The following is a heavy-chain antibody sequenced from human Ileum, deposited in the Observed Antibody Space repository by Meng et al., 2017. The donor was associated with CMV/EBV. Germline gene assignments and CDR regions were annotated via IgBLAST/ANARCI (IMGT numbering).Heavy chain of an antibody. J-gene: IGHJ4*02. V-gene: IGHV1-8*03. Sequence: CKASGYTFTNYDIDWVRQAPGQGLEWMGWMNPNSGDTGYAQKFQGRVTFTRDTSITTAYLELSSLSSEDAAVYYRARGPFGRDNRYDYWGQGTLVTVSS. CDR3: ARGPFGRDNRYDY. D-gene: IGHD3-16*01. CDR1: GYTFTNYD. CDR2: MNPNSGDT.